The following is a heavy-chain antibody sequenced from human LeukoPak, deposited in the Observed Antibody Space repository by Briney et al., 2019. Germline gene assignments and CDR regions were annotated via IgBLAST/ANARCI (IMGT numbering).Heavy chain of an antibody. J-gene: IGHJ3*02. V-gene: IGHV4-31*03. CDR1: GGSISSGGYY. D-gene: IGHD3-22*01. CDR2: IYYSGST. CDR3: ARVPYYYDSSGYYGAFDI. Sequence: PSQTLSLTCTVSGGSISSGGYYWSWIRQHPGKGLEWIGYIYYSGSTYYNPSLKSRVTISVDTSKNQFSLKLSSVTAADTAVYYCARVPYYYDSSGYYGAFDIWGQGSMVTVSS.